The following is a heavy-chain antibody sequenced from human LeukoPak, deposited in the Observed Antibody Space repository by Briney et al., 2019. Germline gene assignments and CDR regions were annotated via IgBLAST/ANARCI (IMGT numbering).Heavy chain of an antibody. Sequence: PSETLSLTCTVSGGSISSSSYYWGWIRQPPGKGLEWIGSIYYSGSTYYTPSLKSRVTISVDTSKNQFSLKLSSVTAADTAVYYCARHKFGSGWYYFDYWGQGTLVTVSS. D-gene: IGHD6-19*01. V-gene: IGHV4-39*01. CDR2: IYYSGST. J-gene: IGHJ4*02. CDR1: GGSISSSSYY. CDR3: ARHKFGSGWYYFDY.